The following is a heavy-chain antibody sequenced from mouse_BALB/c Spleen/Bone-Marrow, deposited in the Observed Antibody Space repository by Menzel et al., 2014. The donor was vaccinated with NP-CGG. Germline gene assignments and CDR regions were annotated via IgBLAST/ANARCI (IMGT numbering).Heavy chain of an antibody. CDR3: ARSEGERRGLFDY. CDR1: GFTFSSYG. Sequence: EVNLVESGGDLVKPGGSLKLSCAASGFTFSSYGMSWVRQTPDKGLEWVATISSGGSYTYYPDSVKGRFTISRDNAKNTLYLQMSSLKSEDTAMYYCARSEGERRGLFDYWGQGTTLTVSS. J-gene: IGHJ2*01. CDR2: ISSGGSYT. V-gene: IGHV5-6*01.